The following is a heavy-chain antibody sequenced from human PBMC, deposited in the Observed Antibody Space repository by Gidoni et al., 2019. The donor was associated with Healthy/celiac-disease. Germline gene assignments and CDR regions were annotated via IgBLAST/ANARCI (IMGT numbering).Heavy chain of an antibody. J-gene: IGHJ4*02. CDR3: ARASKYYYDSSGYWFDY. Sequence: GKGLEWVSVIYSGGSTYYADSVKGRFTISRDNSKNTLYLQMNSLRAEDTAVYYCARASKYYYDSSGYWFDYWGQGTLVTVSS. D-gene: IGHD3-22*01. CDR2: IYSGGST. V-gene: IGHV3-53*01.